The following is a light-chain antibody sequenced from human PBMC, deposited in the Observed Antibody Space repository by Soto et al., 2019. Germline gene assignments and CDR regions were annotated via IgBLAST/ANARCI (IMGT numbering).Light chain of an antibody. CDR1: QRVSRN. J-gene: IGKJ5*01. V-gene: IGKV3D-15*01. CDR3: QQYNNWPTIN. Sequence: EIVMTQSPATLSVSPGERATLSCRASQRVSRNLAWYQQKPGQAPRLLIYDTSARATGIPARFSGSGSGTEFTLTISSLQSEDFAVYYCQQYNNWPTINFGQGTRLEIK. CDR2: DTS.